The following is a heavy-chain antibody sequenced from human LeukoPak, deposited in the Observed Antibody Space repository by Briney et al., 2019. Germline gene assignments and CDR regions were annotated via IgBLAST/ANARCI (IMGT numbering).Heavy chain of an antibody. V-gene: IGHV1-69*06. CDR3: ARCSPGDSSNFYAVLQY. CDR2: IIPVFGTT. Sequence: SVKVSCRASGGTFSSYAVSRVRLTPGQGLEWLGGIIPVFGTTTYAQKFQAKVTMTADKSTNTAYLEISSLTSDDTAVYYCARCSPGDSSNFYAVLQYWGQGTQVTVST. D-gene: IGHD3-22*01. J-gene: IGHJ4*02. CDR1: GGTFSSYA.